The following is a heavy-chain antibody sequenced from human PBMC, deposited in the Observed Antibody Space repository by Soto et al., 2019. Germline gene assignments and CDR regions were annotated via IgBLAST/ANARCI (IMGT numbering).Heavy chain of an antibody. CDR2: ISSSGSTI. D-gene: IGHD1-26*01. V-gene: IGHV3-48*03. Sequence: PGGSLRLSCAASGFTFSSYEMNWVRQAPGKGLEWVSYISSSGSTIYYADSVKGRFTISRDNAKNSLYLQMNSLRAEDTAVYYCARDKWEQVSDYYYGMDVWGQGTTVTVSS. CDR3: ARDKWEQVSDYYYGMDV. CDR1: GFTFSSYE. J-gene: IGHJ6*02.